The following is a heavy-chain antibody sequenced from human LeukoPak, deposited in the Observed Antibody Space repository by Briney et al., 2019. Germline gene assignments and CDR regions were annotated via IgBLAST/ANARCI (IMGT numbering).Heavy chain of an antibody. D-gene: IGHD6-6*01. CDR1: ARSVSSYY. J-gene: IGHJ4*02. CDR2: VYYTGST. V-gene: IGHV4-59*08. CDR3: ARHFAYSSSSYFDY. Sequence: SETLSPTCSVSARSVSSYYWSWIRQPPGKGLEWIGYVYYTGSTNYKPSLKSRVTMVEDKSKNQFSLRLYSVTVADTAVYYCARHFAYSSSSYFDYWGQGSLVTVSS.